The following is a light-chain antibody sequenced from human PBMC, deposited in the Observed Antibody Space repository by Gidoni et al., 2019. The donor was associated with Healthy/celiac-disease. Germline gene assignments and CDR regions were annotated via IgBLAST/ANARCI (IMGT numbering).Light chain of an antibody. V-gene: IGKV1-39*01. Sequence: DIQMTQSPSSLSASVGDRVTITCRASQSISSYVNWYQQKPGKAPKLLIYAASSLQSGVPSRFSGSGSGTDFTLTISSLQPEDFATHYCQQSYSTPGTFGQGTKVEIK. CDR2: AAS. J-gene: IGKJ1*01. CDR1: QSISSY. CDR3: QQSYSTPGT.